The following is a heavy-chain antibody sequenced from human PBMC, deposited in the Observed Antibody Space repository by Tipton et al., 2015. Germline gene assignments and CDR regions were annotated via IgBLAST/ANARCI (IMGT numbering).Heavy chain of an antibody. V-gene: IGHV4-59*12. D-gene: IGHD3-22*01. J-gene: IGHJ3*02. CDR2: VYYSGNT. Sequence: TLSLTCTVSGGSISSYYWTWIRQPPGKGLEWIGYVYYSGNTYYNPSLKSRVTISVDTSKNQFSLNLSSVTAADTAVYYCARVPLDYYDSSGLDDIWGQGTMVTVSS. CDR3: ARVPLDYYDSSGLDDI. CDR1: GGSISSYY.